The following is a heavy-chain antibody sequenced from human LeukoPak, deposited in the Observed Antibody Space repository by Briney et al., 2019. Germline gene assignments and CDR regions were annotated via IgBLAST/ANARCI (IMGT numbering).Heavy chain of an antibody. V-gene: IGHV1-2*02. CDR2: INPNSGGT. D-gene: IGHD3-10*01. J-gene: IGHJ4*02. Sequence: ASVKVSCKASGYTFTGHYMHWLRQAPGQGLEWMGWINPNSGGTNYAQKFQGRVTMTRDTSISTAYMGLSRLTSDDTAVYFCARVAMVRGVITFLADWGQGTLVTVSS. CDR1: GYTFTGHY. CDR3: ARVAMVRGVITFLAD.